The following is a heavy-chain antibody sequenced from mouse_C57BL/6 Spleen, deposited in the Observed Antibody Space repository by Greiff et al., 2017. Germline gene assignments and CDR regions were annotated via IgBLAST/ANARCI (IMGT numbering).Heavy chain of an antibody. CDR2: IRSKSNNYAT. CDR3: VRQLIYYGNYGAMDY. J-gene: IGHJ4*01. CDR1: GFSFNTYA. Sequence: EVQLVESGGGLVQPKGSLKLSCAASGFSFNTYAMNWVRQAPGKGLEWVARIRSKSNNYATYYADSVKDRFTISRDDSESMLYLQMNNLKTEDTAMYYGVRQLIYYGNYGAMDYWGQGTSVTVSS. V-gene: IGHV10-1*01. D-gene: IGHD2-1*01.